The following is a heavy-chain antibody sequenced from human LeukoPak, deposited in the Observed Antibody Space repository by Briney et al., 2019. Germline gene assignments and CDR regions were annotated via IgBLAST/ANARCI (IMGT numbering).Heavy chain of an antibody. CDR1: GYTFTGYY. J-gene: IGHJ4*02. CDR3: ARGRITMVRGVNY. CDR2: INPNSGGT. Sequence: ASVKVSCKASGYTFTGYYMHWVRQAPGQGLEWMGWINPNSGGTNYAQKFQGRVTMTRDTSISTAYMELSRLRPDDTTVYYCARGRITMVRGVNYWGQGTLVTVSS. V-gene: IGHV1-2*02. D-gene: IGHD3-10*01.